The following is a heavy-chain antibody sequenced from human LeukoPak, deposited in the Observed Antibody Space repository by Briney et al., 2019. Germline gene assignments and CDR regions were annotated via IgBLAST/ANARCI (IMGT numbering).Heavy chain of an antibody. CDR1: GFTFSSYA. CDR3: ARAPGDYGPYYYYGMDV. J-gene: IGHJ6*02. V-gene: IGHV3-30-3*01. CDR2: ISYDGSNK. Sequence: GGSLRLSCAASGFTFSSYAMHWVRQAPGKGLEWVAVISYDGSNKYYADSVKGRFTISRDNSKNTLYLQMNSLRAEDTAVYYCARAPGDYGPYYYYGMDVWGQGTTVTVSS. D-gene: IGHD4-17*01.